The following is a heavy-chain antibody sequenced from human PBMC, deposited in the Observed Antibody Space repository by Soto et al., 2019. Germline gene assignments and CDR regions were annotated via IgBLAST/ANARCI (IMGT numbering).Heavy chain of an antibody. CDR2: IYYSGST. V-gene: IGHV4-59*01. CDR1: GGSISSYY. D-gene: IGHD3-3*01. J-gene: IGHJ5*02. Sequence: SETLSLTCTVSGGSISSYYWSWIRQPPGKGLEWIGYIYYSGSTNYNPSLKSRVTISVDTSKNQFSLKLSSVTAADTAVYYCARDGLSYYDFWSGYYSWFDPWGQGTLVTVSS. CDR3: ARDGLSYYDFWSGYYSWFDP.